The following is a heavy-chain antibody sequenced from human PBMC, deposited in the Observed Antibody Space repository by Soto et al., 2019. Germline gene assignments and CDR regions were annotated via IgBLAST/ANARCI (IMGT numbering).Heavy chain of an antibody. CDR3: ASLVVPAAISYYYYGMDV. V-gene: IGHV3-23*01. CDR1: GFTFSSYA. CDR2: ISGSGGST. D-gene: IGHD2-2*01. J-gene: IGHJ6*02. Sequence: GGSLRLSCAASGFTFSSYAMSWVRQAPGKGLEWVSAISGSGGSTYYADSVKGRFTISRDNSKNTLYLQMSSLRAEDTAVYYCASLVVPAAISYYYYGMDVWGQGTTVTVSS.